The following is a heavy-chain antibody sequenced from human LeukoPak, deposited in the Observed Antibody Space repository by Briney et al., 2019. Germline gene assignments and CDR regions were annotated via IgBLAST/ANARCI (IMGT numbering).Heavy chain of an antibody. Sequence: GGSLRLSCAASGFTFSNYFMNWVRQAPGKGLEWVSAISSTSSYIYYADSVKGRFTISRDNAKDSLYLQMNSLRAEDTAAYYCARGLCGGDCYSDWGQGTLVTVSS. V-gene: IGHV3-21*01. D-gene: IGHD2-21*02. CDR3: ARGLCGGDCYSD. J-gene: IGHJ4*02. CDR1: GFTFSNYF. CDR2: ISSTSSYI.